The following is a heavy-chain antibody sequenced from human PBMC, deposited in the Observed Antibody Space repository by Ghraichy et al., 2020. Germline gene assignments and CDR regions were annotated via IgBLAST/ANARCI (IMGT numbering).Heavy chain of an antibody. D-gene: IGHD2-15*01. CDR1: GYTFTSYD. J-gene: IGHJ4*02. V-gene: IGHV1-8*01. CDR3: ARGLNAGYCSGGSCYVY. Sequence: ASVKVSCKASGYTFTSYDINWVRQATGQGLEWMGWMNPSSANTGYAQKFQGRVTMTRDTSTSIAYMELSSLRSEDTGVYYCARGLNAGYCSGGSCYVYWGQGTLVTVSS. CDR2: MNPSSANT.